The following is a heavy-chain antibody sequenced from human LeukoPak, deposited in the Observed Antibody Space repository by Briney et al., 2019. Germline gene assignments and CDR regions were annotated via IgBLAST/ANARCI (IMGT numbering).Heavy chain of an antibody. J-gene: IGHJ4*02. CDR3: ARPRYCSSGNCYSDY. CDR1: GFTFSTYW. Sequence: GGSLRLSCAASGFTFSTYWMSWVRQAPGKGLEWVANINQDGSDKYDVESVKGRFTISRDNAKNSLYLQMNSLRAEDTAVYYCARPRYCSSGNCYSDYWGQGALVTVSS. V-gene: IGHV3-7*01. CDR2: INQDGSDK. D-gene: IGHD2-15*01.